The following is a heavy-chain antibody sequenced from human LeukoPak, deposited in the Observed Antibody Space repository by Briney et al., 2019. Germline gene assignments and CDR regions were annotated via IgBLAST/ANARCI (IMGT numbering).Heavy chain of an antibody. Sequence: PGGSLRLSCAASGFTFSSYGMHWVRQAPGKGLEWVAVISYDGSNKYYADSVKGRFTISRDNSKNTLYLQMNSLRAEDTAVYYCAKDGSGYGVSSDFDYWGQGTLVTVSS. V-gene: IGHV3-30*18. CDR2: ISYDGSNK. J-gene: IGHJ4*02. CDR3: AKDGSGYGVSSDFDY. CDR1: GFTFSSYG. D-gene: IGHD6-25*01.